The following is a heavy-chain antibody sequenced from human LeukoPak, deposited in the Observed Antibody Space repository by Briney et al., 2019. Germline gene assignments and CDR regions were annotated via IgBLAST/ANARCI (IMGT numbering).Heavy chain of an antibody. CDR2: IYYSGST. CDR3: AREVLYSGSYNWN. J-gene: IGHJ4*02. D-gene: IGHD1-26*01. CDR1: GGSISSSSYY. V-gene: IGHV4-39*07. Sequence: SSKTLSLTCTVSGGSISSSSYYWGWIRQPPGKGLEWIGSIYYSGSTYYNPSLKSRVTISVDTSKNQFSLKLSSVTAADTAVYYCAREVLYSGSYNWNWGQGTLVTVSS.